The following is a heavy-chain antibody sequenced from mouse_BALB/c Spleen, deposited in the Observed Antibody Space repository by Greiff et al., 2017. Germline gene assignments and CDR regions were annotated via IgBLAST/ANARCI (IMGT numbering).Heavy chain of an antibody. D-gene: IGHD2-1*01. V-gene: IGHV1-69*02. J-gene: IGHJ4*01. Sequence: QVQLQQPGAELVKPGAPVKLSCKASGYTFTSYWMNWVKQRPGRGLEWIGRIDPSDSETHYNQKFKDKATLTVDKSSSTAYIQLSSLTSEDSAVYYCARNDYGNPYAMDYWGQGTSVTVSS. CDR1: GYTFTSYW. CDR3: ARNDYGNPYAMDY. CDR2: IDPSDSET.